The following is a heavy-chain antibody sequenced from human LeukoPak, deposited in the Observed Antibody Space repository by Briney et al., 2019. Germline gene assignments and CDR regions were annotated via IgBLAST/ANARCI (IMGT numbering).Heavy chain of an antibody. D-gene: IGHD3-22*01. Sequence: SETLSLTCAVYGGSFSDYYWNWIRQPPGKGLEWIGEINHSATTNYNPSLKSRVTVSVDTSKNQFSLKLSSVTAADTAVYFCARRQYDSGGHFRPRYYWYFDLWGRGTLVTVSS. CDR2: INHSATT. J-gene: IGHJ2*01. CDR3: ARRQYDSGGHFRPRYYWYFDL. V-gene: IGHV4-34*01. CDR1: GGSFSDYY.